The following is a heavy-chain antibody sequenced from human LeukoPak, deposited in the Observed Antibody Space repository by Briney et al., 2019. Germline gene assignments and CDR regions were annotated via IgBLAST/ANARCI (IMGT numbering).Heavy chain of an antibody. CDR2: TYYRSKWYN. Sequence: SQTLSLTCAISGDSVSSNSAAWNWIRQSPSRGLEWLGRTYYRSKWYNDYAVSVKSRITINPDTSKNQFPLQLNSVTPEDTAVYYCAREERATGWYKGYYFDYWGQGTLVTVSS. J-gene: IGHJ4*02. CDR3: AREERATGWYKGYYFDY. V-gene: IGHV6-1*01. D-gene: IGHD6-19*01. CDR1: GDSVSSNSAA.